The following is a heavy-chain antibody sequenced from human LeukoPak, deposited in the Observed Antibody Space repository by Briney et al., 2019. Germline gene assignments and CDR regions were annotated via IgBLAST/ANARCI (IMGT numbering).Heavy chain of an antibody. CDR1: GFTFSSYE. V-gene: IGHV3-48*03. CDR2: ISSSGCTI. D-gene: IGHD6-19*01. CDR3: ATGRGRIAVAGRNYFDN. Sequence: PGGSLRLSCAASGFTFSSYEMNWVRQPPGKGLEWVSYISSSGCTIIHAEFLEGRFTFSGDNAKNSLYLQMNSLRAEDTAVYYCATGRGRIAVAGRNYFDNWGQRTLVTVSP. J-gene: IGHJ4*02.